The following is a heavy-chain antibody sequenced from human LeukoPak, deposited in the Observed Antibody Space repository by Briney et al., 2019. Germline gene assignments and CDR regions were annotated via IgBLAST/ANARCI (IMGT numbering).Heavy chain of an antibody. D-gene: IGHD2-15*01. Sequence: ASVKVSCKASGYTFTGYYMHWVRQAPGQGLEWMGWINPNSGDTNYAQKFQGRVTMTRDTSISTAYMELSRLRSDDTAVYYCAREYDIVVVVAAIWFDPWGQGTLVTVSS. CDR3: AREYDIVVVVAAIWFDP. CDR2: INPNSGDT. CDR1: GYTFTGYY. J-gene: IGHJ5*02. V-gene: IGHV1-2*02.